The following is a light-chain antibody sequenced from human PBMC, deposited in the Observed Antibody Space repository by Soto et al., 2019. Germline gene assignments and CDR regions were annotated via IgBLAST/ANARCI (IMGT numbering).Light chain of an antibody. V-gene: IGKV3-11*01. CDR3: QQRDIWPWT. CDR1: QTVSGN. Sequence: EVVMTQSPATLSVSPGDRATVYCRASQTVSGNLAWYQQRPGQAPRLLMYDASKRATGIPARFSGSGSGTDFTLTISSLEPEDFAVYYCQQRDIWPWTFGQGTKVDI. CDR2: DAS. J-gene: IGKJ1*01.